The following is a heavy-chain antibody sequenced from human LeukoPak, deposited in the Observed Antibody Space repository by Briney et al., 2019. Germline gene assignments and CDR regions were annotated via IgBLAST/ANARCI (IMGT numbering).Heavy chain of an antibody. CDR1: GDSINSSSYY. V-gene: IGHV4-39*01. J-gene: IGHJ4*02. Sequence: PSETLSLTCTVSGDSINSSSYYWGWIRQPPGKGLEWIGSIYYSGNTYYTPSLKSRVTISLDTSKNQFSLRLSSVTAADTAVYYCARHNGYGFGRQDYWGQGTLVTVSS. CDR2: IYYSGNT. CDR3: ARHNGYGFGRQDY. D-gene: IGHD2-8*01.